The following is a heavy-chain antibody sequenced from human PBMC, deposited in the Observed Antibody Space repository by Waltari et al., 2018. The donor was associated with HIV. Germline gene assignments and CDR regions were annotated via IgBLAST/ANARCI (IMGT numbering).Heavy chain of an antibody. CDR2: IYPGDSDI. V-gene: IGHV5-51*01. CDR1: GYSFPTYW. J-gene: IGHJ3*01. Sequence: EVQLVQSGAEVKRPGESLAISWQGSGYSFPTYWIGRVRQLHGKGLEWMGIIYPGDSDIKYSLSFQGQVRISVDKSVSTVYLQWNFVKASDTAIYYCARLGGGHCTATSCPRPFDVWGQGTMVTVSS. CDR3: ARLGGGHCTATSCPRPFDV. D-gene: IGHD2-8*02.